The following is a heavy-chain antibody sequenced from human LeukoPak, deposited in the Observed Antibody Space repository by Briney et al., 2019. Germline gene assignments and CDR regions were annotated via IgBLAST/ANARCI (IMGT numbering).Heavy chain of an antibody. Sequence: PGRSLRLSCAASGFTFSSYTMHWVRQAPGKGLEWAAVISYDGNNKYYADSVKGRFTISRDNSKNTLYLQMNSLRAEDTAVYYCARDVGLATVTTGGHWGQGTLVTVPS. V-gene: IGHV3-30-3*01. J-gene: IGHJ4*02. CDR3: ARDVGLATVTTGGH. CDR1: GFTFSSYT. D-gene: IGHD4-11*01. CDR2: ISYDGNNK.